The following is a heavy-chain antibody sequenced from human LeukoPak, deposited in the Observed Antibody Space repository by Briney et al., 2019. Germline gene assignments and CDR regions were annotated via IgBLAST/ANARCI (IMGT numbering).Heavy chain of an antibody. CDR2: IYPGDSDT. Sequence: GESLKISCKGSGYSFTSYWIGWVRQMPGKGLEWMGIIYPGDSDTRYSPSFQGQVTISADKSISTAYLQWSSLKASDTAMYYCARLFLSSWYPTIYFDYWGQGTLVTVSS. CDR3: ARLFLSSWYPTIYFDY. D-gene: IGHD6-13*01. V-gene: IGHV5-51*01. J-gene: IGHJ4*02. CDR1: GYSFTSYW.